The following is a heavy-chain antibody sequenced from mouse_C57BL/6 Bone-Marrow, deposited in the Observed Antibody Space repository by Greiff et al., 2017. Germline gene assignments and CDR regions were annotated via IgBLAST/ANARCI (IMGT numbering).Heavy chain of an antibody. CDR1: GYPFTNYW. Sequence: VQLQQSGAELVRPGTSVKMSCKASGYPFTNYWIGWAKQRPGHGLEWIGDIYPGGGYTNYNEKFKGKATLTADKSSSTAYMQVSSLTSEDSAIYYWSRTAGPYSLFDYWGQGTTLTVAS. J-gene: IGHJ2*01. CDR2: IYPGGGYT. CDR3: SRTAGPYSLFDY. D-gene: IGHD3-1*01. V-gene: IGHV1-63*01.